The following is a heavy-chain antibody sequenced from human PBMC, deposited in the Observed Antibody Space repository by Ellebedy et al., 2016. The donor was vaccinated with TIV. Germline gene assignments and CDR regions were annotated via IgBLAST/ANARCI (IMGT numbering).Heavy chain of an antibody. V-gene: IGHV3-30-3*01. Sequence: GGSLRLSCAASGFTFSSYAMHWVRQAPGKGLEWVTVISYDGSNKYYADSVKGRFTISRDNSKNTLYLQMNSLRAEDTAVYYCARTNFDYWGQGTLVTVSS. CDR2: ISYDGSNK. CDR1: GFTFSSYA. CDR3: ARTNFDY. J-gene: IGHJ4*02.